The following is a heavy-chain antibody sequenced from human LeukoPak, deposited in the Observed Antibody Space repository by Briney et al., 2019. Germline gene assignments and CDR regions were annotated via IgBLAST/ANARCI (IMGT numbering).Heavy chain of an antibody. V-gene: IGHV3-23*01. J-gene: IGHJ4*02. D-gene: IGHD3-10*01. CDR2: IGGSGGST. Sequence: GGSLRLSCAASGFTFSSYAMSWVRQAPGKGLEWVSAIGGSGGSTYYADSVKGRFTISRDNSKNTLYLQMNSLRAEDTAVYYCAKDRVAFGELLQFDYWGQGTLVTVSS. CDR1: GFTFSSYA. CDR3: AKDRVAFGELLQFDY.